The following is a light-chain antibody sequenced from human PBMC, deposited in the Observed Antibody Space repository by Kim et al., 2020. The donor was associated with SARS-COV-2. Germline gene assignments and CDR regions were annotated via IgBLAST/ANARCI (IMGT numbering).Light chain of an antibody. CDR2: GDN. CDR1: SLGTYY. CDR3: NSRDSSSNPV. Sequence: SSELTQDPAVSVALGQTVRITCQGDSLGTYYASWFQQKPRQAPVLVIYGDNNRPSGIPDRFSGSNSGNTTSLTISGAQAEDEADFYCNSRDSSSNPVFGGGTQLTVL. V-gene: IGLV3-19*01. J-gene: IGLJ2*01.